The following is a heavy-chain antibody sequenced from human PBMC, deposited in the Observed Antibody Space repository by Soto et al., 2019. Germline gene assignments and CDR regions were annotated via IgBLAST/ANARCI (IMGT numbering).Heavy chain of an antibody. CDR2: VSSSGTT. J-gene: IGHJ3*02. V-gene: IGHV4-59*01. CDR3: ASGFYDSRGYSEAFDI. Sequence: SETLSLTCTVSGGSISGDHWNWIRQPPGKGLEWIAYVSSSGTTKYNPSLKSRVTISIDTTKNQFSLRLSSVTAADTAVYYCASGFYDSRGYSEAFDIWGQGTKVT. D-gene: IGHD3-22*01. CDR1: GGSISGDH.